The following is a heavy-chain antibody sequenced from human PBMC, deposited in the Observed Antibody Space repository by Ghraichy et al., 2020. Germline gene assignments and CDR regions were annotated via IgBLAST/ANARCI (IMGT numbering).Heavy chain of an antibody. D-gene: IGHD6-19*01. CDR2: IRYDGSNK. V-gene: IGHV3-30*02. J-gene: IGHJ4*02. CDR3: AKVLSHVAVAGKGLTKGDY. CDR1: GFTFSSYG. Sequence: GGSLRLSCAASGFTFSSYGMHWVRQAPGKGLEWVAFIRYDGSNKYYADSVKGRFTISRDNSKNTLYLQMNSLRAEDTAVYYCAKVLSHVAVAGKGLTKGDYWGQGTLVTVSS.